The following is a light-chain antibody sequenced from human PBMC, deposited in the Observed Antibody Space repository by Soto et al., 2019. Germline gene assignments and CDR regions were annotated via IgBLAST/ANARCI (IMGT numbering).Light chain of an antibody. V-gene: IGKV4-1*01. CDR2: WAS. CDR3: QQYYSTPLT. CDR1: RSVSYNSKNY. Sequence: DIVMTQSPDSLAVSLGERATINCKSSRSVSYNSKNYLAWHQQKPGQPPKLLIYWASTRESGVPDRFSGSGSGTDFTLAISSLQAEDVAVYYCQQYYSTPLTFGGGTKVDIK. J-gene: IGKJ4*01.